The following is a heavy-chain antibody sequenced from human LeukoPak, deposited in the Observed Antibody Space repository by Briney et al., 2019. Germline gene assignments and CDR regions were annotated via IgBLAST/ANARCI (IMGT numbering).Heavy chain of an antibody. Sequence: GESLKISCKGSGYNFTTYWIGWVRQMPGKGLEWMGIVYPGDSDTRYSPSFQGQVTISAGKSISTAYLQWSSLKASDTAMYYCARHKGMAKALDYFDYWGQGTLVTVSS. CDR2: VYPGDSDT. CDR3: ARHKGMAKALDYFDY. V-gene: IGHV5-51*01. CDR1: GYNFTTYW. J-gene: IGHJ4*02. D-gene: IGHD5-24*01.